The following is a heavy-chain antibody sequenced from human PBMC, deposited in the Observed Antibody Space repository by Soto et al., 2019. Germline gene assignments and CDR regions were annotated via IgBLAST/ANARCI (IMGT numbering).Heavy chain of an antibody. CDR3: ARRGYYDSSGSPDY. V-gene: IGHV5-10-1*01. D-gene: IGHD3-22*01. Sequence: LKVSCKGSGYSFTSYWISWVRQMPGKGLEWMGRIDPSDSYTNYSPSFQGHVTISADKSISTAYLQWSSLKASDTAMYYCARRGYYDSSGSPDYWGQGTLVTVSS. CDR2: IDPSDSYT. CDR1: GYSFTSYW. J-gene: IGHJ4*02.